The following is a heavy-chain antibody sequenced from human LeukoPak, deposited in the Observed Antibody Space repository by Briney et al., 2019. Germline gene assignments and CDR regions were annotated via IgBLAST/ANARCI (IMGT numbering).Heavy chain of an antibody. J-gene: IGHJ4*02. Sequence: GGSLRLSCAASGFTLSYYWMTWVRRAPGKGLEWVANIMQDGSEKYYVDSVKGRFTISRDNAKNSLYLQMNSLRAEDTAVYYCARWDTSHFDYWGQGTLVTVSS. D-gene: IGHD5-18*01. CDR3: ARWDTSHFDY. CDR2: IMQDGSEK. CDR1: GFTLSYYW. V-gene: IGHV3-7*02.